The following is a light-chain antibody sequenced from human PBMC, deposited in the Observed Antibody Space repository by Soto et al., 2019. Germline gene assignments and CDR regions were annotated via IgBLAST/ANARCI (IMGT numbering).Light chain of an antibody. Sequence: QSVLTQPASVSGSPGQSVTISCTGTSSDVGGYDYVSWYQHHPGKAPKLVIYDVTYRPSGVSDRFSCSKSANTASLTISGLQAEDEADYYCSSYTSSSTYVFGTGTKVTVL. CDR1: SSDVGGYDY. J-gene: IGLJ1*01. CDR3: SSYTSSSTYV. CDR2: DVT. V-gene: IGLV2-14*01.